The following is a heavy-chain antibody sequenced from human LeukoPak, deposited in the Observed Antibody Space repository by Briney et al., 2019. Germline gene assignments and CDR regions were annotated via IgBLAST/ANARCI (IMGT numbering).Heavy chain of an antibody. CDR3: ARDSYDGGTPNYFDP. J-gene: IGHJ5*01. D-gene: IGHD4-23*01. CDR1: GGSFSGYY. CDR2: VNHSGST. Sequence: SETLSLTGAVYGGSFSGYYWSWIRQPPGKGREWIGEVNHSGSTNYNPSLKSRITISFDTSKNQFSLQLSSVTAAGTAVYYCARDSYDGGTPNYFDPLGQGTPVNVSS. V-gene: IGHV4-34*01.